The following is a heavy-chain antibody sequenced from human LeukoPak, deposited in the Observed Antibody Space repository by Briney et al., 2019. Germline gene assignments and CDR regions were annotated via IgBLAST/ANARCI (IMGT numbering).Heavy chain of an antibody. CDR3: ARSAHVGRVRGIPFDY. V-gene: IGHV1-2*02. J-gene: IGHJ4*02. CDR1: GYTFTGYY. Sequence: VASVKVPCKASGYTFTGYYMHWVRQAPGQGLEWMGWINPNSGGTNYAQKFQGRVTMTRDTSISTAYMELSRLRSDDTAVYYCARSAHVGRVRGIPFDYWGQGTLVTASS. CDR2: INPNSGGT. D-gene: IGHD3-10*01.